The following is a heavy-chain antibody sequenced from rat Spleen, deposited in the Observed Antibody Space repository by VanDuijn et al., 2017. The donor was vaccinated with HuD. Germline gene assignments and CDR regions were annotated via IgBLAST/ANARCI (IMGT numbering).Heavy chain of an antibody. CDR3: ARRHYGYTDYFDY. CDR1: GFTFSNYD. J-gene: IGHJ2*01. CDR2: ITNTGGST. V-gene: IGHV5-25*01. D-gene: IGHD1-9*01. Sequence: EVKLVESGGGLVQPGRSLKLSCAASGFTFSNYDMAWVRQAPGKGLEWVASITNTGGSTYYPDSVKGRFTISRDNAKSTLYLQMDSLRSEDTATYYCARRHYGYTDYFDYWGQGVMVTVSS.